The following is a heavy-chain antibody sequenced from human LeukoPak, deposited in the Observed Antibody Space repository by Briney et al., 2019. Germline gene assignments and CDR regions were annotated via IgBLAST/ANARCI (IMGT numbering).Heavy chain of an antibody. CDR3: ARSRLVTDYYFDY. V-gene: IGHV3-23*01. CDR1: GFTFSSYA. D-gene: IGHD3-9*01. J-gene: IGHJ4*02. CDR2: ISGSGFIT. Sequence: GGSLRLSCAASGFTFSSYAMHWVRQAPGRGLEWVSYISGSGFITYYADSVKGRFSISRDNSKNTLYLQMNSLSAEDTARYFCARSRLVTDYYFDYWGQGMLVAVSS.